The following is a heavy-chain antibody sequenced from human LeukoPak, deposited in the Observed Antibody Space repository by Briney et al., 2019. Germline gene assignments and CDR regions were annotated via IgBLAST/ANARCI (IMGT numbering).Heavy chain of an antibody. CDR2: INHSGST. D-gene: IGHD3-22*01. Sequence: PSETLSLTCAVYGGSFSGYYWSWIRQPPGKGLEWIGEINHSGSTNYNPSLKSRVTISVDTSKNQFSLKLSSVTAADTAVYYCARGRMFSDNYFNGGGYYYFAYWGQETLVTVSS. V-gene: IGHV4-34*01. CDR3: ARGRMFSDNYFNGGGYYYFAY. J-gene: IGHJ4*02. CDR1: GGSFSGYY.